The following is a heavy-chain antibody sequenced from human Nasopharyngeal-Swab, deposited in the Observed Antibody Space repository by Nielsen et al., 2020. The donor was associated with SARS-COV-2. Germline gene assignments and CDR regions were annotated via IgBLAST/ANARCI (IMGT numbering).Heavy chain of an antibody. CDR3: ARAKRATIFGVVIMREFDY. CDR1: GFTFSDHY. D-gene: IGHD3-3*01. CDR2: ISPSSSYT. J-gene: IGHJ4*02. V-gene: IGHV3-11*06. Sequence: GESLKISCAASGFTFSDHYMTWIRQAPGKGLEWVLYISPSSSYTNYADSVKGRFTISRDNAKNSLYLQMNSLRAEDTAVYYCARAKRATIFGVVIMREFDYWGQGTLVTVSS.